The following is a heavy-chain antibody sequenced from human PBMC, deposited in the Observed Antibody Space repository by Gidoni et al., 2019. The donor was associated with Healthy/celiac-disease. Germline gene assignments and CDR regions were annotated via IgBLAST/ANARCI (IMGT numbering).Heavy chain of an antibody. Sequence: EVQLVESGGGLVKPGGSLRLSCAASGFTFSNSWMSWGRQAPGKGLGWVGRIKSKTDGGTTDYAAPVKGRFTISRDDSKNTLYLQMNSLKTEDTAVYYCTTTLYYYDSDNWFDPWGQGTLVTVSS. V-gene: IGHV3-15*01. J-gene: IGHJ5*02. CDR2: IKSKTDGGTT. CDR3: TTTLYYYDSDNWFDP. D-gene: IGHD3-22*01. CDR1: GFTFSNSW.